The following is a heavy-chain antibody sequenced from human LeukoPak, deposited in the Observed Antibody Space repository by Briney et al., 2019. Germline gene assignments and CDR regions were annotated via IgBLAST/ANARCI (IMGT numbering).Heavy chain of an antibody. CDR1: GGSISGYH. CDR2: IYYSGSS. V-gene: IGHV4-59*01. J-gene: IGHJ6*03. Sequence: SETLSLTCNVSGGSISGYHWSWIRQPPGKGLEWLGYIYYSGSSNYNPSLKSRVTMSADTSKNQFSLKLSSVTAADTAVYYCARVPRSYYYYYYMDVWGKGTTVTVS. CDR3: ARVPRSYYYYYYMDV.